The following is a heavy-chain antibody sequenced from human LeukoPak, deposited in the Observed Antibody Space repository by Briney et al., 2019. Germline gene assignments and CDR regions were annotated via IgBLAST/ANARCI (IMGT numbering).Heavy chain of an antibody. Sequence: GGSLRLSCTASGFTFSSYATSWVRQAPGKGLEWVSAISGSGGSTYYADSVKGRFTISRDNSKNTLYLQMNSLRAEDTAVYYCARGELGPSGDYFDYWGQGTLVTVSS. CDR1: GFTFSSYA. D-gene: IGHD3-16*01. J-gene: IGHJ4*02. V-gene: IGHV3-23*01. CDR3: ARGELGPSGDYFDY. CDR2: ISGSGGST.